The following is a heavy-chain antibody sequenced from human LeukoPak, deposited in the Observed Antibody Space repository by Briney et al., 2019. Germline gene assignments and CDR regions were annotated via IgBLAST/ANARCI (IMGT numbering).Heavy chain of an antibody. V-gene: IGHV4-28*05. CDR3: ARHTCSSISCCIDY. CDR1: GYSISSSNW. Sequence: SDTLSLTCAVSGYSISSSNWWGWIRQPPGKGLEWIGFIYYSGSIYYNPSLKSRVTMSVDTSKNQFSLKLGSVNAGDTAVYYCARHTCSSISCCIDYWGQGTLVTVSS. J-gene: IGHJ4*02. CDR2: IYYSGSI. D-gene: IGHD2-2*01.